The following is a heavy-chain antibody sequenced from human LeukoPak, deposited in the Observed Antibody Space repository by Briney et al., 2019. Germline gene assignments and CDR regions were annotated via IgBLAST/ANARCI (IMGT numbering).Heavy chain of an antibody. J-gene: IGHJ4*02. CDR2: ISYDGSNK. V-gene: IGHV3-30*03. CDR3: ARIRDDYNPLDY. D-gene: IGHD5-24*01. Sequence: PGRPLRLSCAASGFTFSSYGMHWVRQAPGKGLEWVAVISYDGSNKYYADSVKGRFTISRDNSKNTLYLQMNSLRAEDTAVYYCARIRDDYNPLDYWGQGTLVTVSS. CDR1: GFTFSSYG.